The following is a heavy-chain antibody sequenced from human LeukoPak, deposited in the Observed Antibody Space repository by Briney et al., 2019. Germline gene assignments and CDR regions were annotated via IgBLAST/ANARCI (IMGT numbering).Heavy chain of an antibody. D-gene: IGHD5-12*01. CDR2: IIPTFGTA. J-gene: IGHJ6*03. Sequence: GASVKVSCKASGGTFSSYAISWVRQAPGQGLEWMGGIIPTFGTANYAQKVQGRVTITADKSTSTAYMELSSLRSEDTAVYYCARDVSGYDYYYYYYMDVWGKGTTVTVSS. CDR3: ARDVSGYDYYYYYYMDV. V-gene: IGHV1-69*06. CDR1: GGTFSSYA.